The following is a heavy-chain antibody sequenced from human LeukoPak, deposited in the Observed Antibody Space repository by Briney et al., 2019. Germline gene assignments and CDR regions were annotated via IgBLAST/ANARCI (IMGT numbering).Heavy chain of an antibody. CDR2: IFHSGST. D-gene: IGHD3-3*01. CDR1: SGSISTYY. V-gene: IGHV4-59*12. CDR3: AGAIFGVVINWFDP. J-gene: IGHJ5*02. Sequence: SETLSLTCTVSSGSISTYYWSWIRQSPGKGLEWMGYIFHSGSTTYNPSLSSRLTISVDTSKNQFSLELRSVTAADTAVYYCAGAIFGVVINWFDPWGQGTLVTVSS.